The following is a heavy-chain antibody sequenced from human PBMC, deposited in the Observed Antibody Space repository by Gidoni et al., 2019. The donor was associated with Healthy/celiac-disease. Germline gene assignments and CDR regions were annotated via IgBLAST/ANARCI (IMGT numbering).Heavy chain of an antibody. D-gene: IGHD6-13*01. V-gene: IGHV3-21*01. CDR3: AAHPRQQLVRGWFDP. Sequence: EVQLVESGGGLVKPGGALRLPCAATGFTCSSYSMNWVRQAPGKGLEWVSSISSSSSYIYYADSVKGRFTISSDNAKNSLYLQMNSLRAEDTAVYYCAAHPRQQLVRGWFDPWGQGTLVTVSS. CDR2: ISSSSSYI. CDR1: GFTCSSYS. J-gene: IGHJ5*02.